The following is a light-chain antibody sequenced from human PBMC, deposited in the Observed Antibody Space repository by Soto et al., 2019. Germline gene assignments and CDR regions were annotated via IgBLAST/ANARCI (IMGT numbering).Light chain of an antibody. Sequence: DIVMTQSPLSLPVSPGEPASISYWASQSLLDSNGNNHLNWFLQKPGQPPQVLIYLGSNRASGVPDRFSGSGSGTDFTLKIRRVEAEDVGVYYCMQALQTPLTFGQGTRLEIK. J-gene: IGKJ5*01. CDR3: MQALQTPLT. CDR2: LGS. CDR1: QSLLDSNGNNH. V-gene: IGKV2-28*01.